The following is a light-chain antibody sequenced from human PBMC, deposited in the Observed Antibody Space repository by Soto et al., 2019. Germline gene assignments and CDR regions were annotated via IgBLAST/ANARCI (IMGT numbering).Light chain of an antibody. CDR1: QTISTY. J-gene: IGKJ2*01. CDR3: QQSHSTPVT. CDR2: GAS. Sequence: DIQMTQSPSSLSASVGDRVTISCRASQTISTYLNWYQQKPGKAPKLLIYGASSLQSGVPSRFSGSGSGTDFTLTISSLQHVDSATYYCQQSHSTPVTFGPGPKVDIK. V-gene: IGKV1-39*01.